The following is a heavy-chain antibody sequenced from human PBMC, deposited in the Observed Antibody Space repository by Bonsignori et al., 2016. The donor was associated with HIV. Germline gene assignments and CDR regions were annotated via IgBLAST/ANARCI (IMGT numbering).Heavy chain of an antibody. CDR2: VIHSGST. Sequence: WIRQPPGKGLEWIGEVIHSGSTNYNPSLRSRVTISVDTSKNQFSLKLSSVTAADTAVFYCARATAGLFDYWGQGTLVTVSS. CDR3: ARATAGLFDY. J-gene: IGHJ4*02. D-gene: IGHD6-13*01. V-gene: IGHV4-34*12.